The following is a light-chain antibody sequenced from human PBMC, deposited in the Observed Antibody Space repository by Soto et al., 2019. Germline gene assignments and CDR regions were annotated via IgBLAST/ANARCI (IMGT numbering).Light chain of an antibody. V-gene: IGLV1-51*01. CDR2: DNN. CDR3: GTWDSSLSAYV. Sequence: QSVLTQPPSVSAAPGQKVTISCSGSSSNIGNNYVSWYQQLPGTAPKLLIYDNNKRPSGIPDRFSGSKSGTSATLGITGLQTGDDSDYYCGTWDSSLSAYVSGTGTKLTVL. J-gene: IGLJ1*01. CDR1: SSNIGNNY.